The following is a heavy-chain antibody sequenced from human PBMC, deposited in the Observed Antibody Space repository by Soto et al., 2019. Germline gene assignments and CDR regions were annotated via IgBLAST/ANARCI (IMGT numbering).Heavy chain of an antibody. Sequence: GGSLRHSCAAAGLTFSRHAMRWVRQAPGNGLEWVSSFIGCGGSTYYAGSVKGRFTNSRDNSKNTLYLQMNSLIAEDTAVYYCATSTLREYYGSGSYYSPYYYYYVMDVWGQGTTVTVSS. CDR3: ATSTLREYYGSGSYYSPYYYYYVMDV. V-gene: IGHV3-23*01. D-gene: IGHD3-10*01. J-gene: IGHJ6*02. CDR1: GLTFSRHA. CDR2: FIGCGGST.